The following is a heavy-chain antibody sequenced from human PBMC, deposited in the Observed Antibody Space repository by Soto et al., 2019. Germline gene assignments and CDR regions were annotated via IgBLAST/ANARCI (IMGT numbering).Heavy chain of an antibody. CDR2: SKNKANSYTT. CDR1: GCIFSDHY. Sequence: EVQLLASGGGLVQPGGSLRLSCAASGCIFSDHYMDWVRQAPGKGLESLGRSKNKANSYTTDYAASVKGRFTVSRDDSKNSLYLQMNSLKTEDTAVYYCTSALSATRASGLDVWGQGTTVTVSS. D-gene: IGHD2-15*01. J-gene: IGHJ6*02. V-gene: IGHV3-72*01. CDR3: TSALSATRASGLDV.